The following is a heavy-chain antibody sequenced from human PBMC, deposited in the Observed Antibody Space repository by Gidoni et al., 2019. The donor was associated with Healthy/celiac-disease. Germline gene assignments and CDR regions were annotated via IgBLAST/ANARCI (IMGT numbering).Heavy chain of an antibody. Sequence: QVQLVQSGAEVKKPGASVTVSCKASGYTFTSYAMHWVRQAPGQRLAWMGWINAGNGNTNYSPKFQGRVTITRDTSASTAYMELSSLRSADTAVYYCARGGLVAAIDFDYWGQGTLVTVSS. CDR2: INAGNGNT. V-gene: IGHV1-3*01. J-gene: IGHJ4*02. CDR1: GYTFTSYA. CDR3: ARGGLVAAIDFDY. D-gene: IGHD2-15*01.